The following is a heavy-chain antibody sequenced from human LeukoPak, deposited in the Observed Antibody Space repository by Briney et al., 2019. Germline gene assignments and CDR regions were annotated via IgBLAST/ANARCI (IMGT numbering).Heavy chain of an antibody. D-gene: IGHD3-22*01. CDR2: IRSKANSYAT. CDR3: TGGGPDYYDSSGTFDY. Sequence: GRSLRLSCAASGFTFSGSAMHWVRQASGKGLEWVGRIRSKANSYATAYAASVKGRFTISRDDSKNTAYLQMNSLKTEDTAVYYCTGGGPDYYDSSGTFDYWGQGTLVTVSS. V-gene: IGHV3-73*01. J-gene: IGHJ4*02. CDR1: GFTFSGSA.